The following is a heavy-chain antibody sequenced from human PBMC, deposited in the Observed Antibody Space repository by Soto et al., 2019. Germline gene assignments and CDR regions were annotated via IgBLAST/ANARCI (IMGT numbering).Heavy chain of an antibody. J-gene: IGHJ4*02. CDR1: GSAFSSAW. D-gene: IGHD3-22*01. Sequence: GGSLRLSCAASGSAFSSAWMSWVRQAPGKGLEWVGRLKSEAAGGTTDYAAPVKGRFTISRDDSKNTLYLQMNSLKTDDTAVYYCSYDSSRGDYWGLGTLVTVSS. CDR2: LKSEAAGGTT. V-gene: IGHV3-15*01. CDR3: SYDSSRGDY.